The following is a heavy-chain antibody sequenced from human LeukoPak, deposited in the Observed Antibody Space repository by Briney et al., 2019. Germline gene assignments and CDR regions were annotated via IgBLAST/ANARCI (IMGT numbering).Heavy chain of an antibody. J-gene: IGHJ4*02. CDR3: VRDHSSSYHYFDN. CDR1: GGSISGHY. CDR2: LSDSGKT. V-gene: IGHV4-59*11. Sequence: SETLSLTCIVSGGSISGHYWSWIRQPPGKRLEWIGYLSDSGKTNSNPSLRSRVSFSVDTPKNQFSLTLSSVTAADTAIYYCVRDHSSSYHYFDNWGQGALVTVSS. D-gene: IGHD6-19*01.